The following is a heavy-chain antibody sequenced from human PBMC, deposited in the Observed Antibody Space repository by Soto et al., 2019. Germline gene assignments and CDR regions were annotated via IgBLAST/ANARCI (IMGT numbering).Heavy chain of an antibody. CDR2: THSSGSN. CDR3: ARFFGDYVFSDL. D-gene: IGHD4-17*01. Sequence: QVQLQESGPGLVKPSETLSLTCNVSGDSIRSYWWSWLRQPPGKGLEGIGYTHSSGSNSYSPSLKSRLTMSVDASTNQFSLRLKSVPAADTAVYYCARFFGDYVFSDLWGQGTLVTVSP. J-gene: IGHJ5*02. V-gene: IGHV4-59*01. CDR1: GDSIRSYW.